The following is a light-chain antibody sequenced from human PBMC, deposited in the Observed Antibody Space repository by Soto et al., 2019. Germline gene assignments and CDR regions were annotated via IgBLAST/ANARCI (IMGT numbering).Light chain of an antibody. CDR2: LNSDGSH. V-gene: IGLV4-69*01. J-gene: IGLJ3*02. CDR1: SGHSSYA. Sequence: QSVLTQSPSASASLGASVKLTCTLSSGHSSYAIAWHQQQPEKGPRYLMKLNSDGSHSKGDGIPDRFSGSSSGAVRYLTISSLQSEDEADYYCQTWGTGIQVFGGGTKLTFL. CDR3: QTWGTGIQV.